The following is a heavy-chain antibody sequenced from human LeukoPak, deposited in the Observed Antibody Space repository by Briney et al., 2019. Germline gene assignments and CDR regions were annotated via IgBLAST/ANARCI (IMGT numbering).Heavy chain of an antibody. CDR2: IYTSGST. CDR3: ARGPVGYCSSTSCYGEYFQH. CDR1: GGSISSGSYY. Sequence: SETLSLTCTVSGGSISSGSYYWSWIRQPAGRGREWIGRIYTSGSTNYNPSLKSRVTISVDTSKNQFSLKLSSVTAADTAVYYCARGPVGYCSSTSCYGEYFQHWGQGTLVTVSS. V-gene: IGHV4-61*02. J-gene: IGHJ1*01. D-gene: IGHD2-2*01.